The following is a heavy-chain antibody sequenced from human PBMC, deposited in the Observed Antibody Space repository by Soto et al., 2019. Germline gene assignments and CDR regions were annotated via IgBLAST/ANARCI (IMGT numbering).Heavy chain of an antibody. J-gene: IGHJ6*02. CDR2: INPSGGIT. CDR3: ARGISTTRSYYYYCMDV. V-gene: IGHV1-46*01. D-gene: IGHD2-2*01. CDR1: GYTLTSYY. Sequence: ASVKVSCKASGYTLTSYYLHWVRQAPGQGPEWMGIINPSGGITNDAQKFQDRVTMTSDTSTSTVYMELSSLRSEDTAVYYCARGISTTRSYYYYCMDVWGQGTTVTVSS.